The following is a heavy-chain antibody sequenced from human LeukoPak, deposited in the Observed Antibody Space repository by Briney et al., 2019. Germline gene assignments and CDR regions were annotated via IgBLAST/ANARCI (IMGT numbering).Heavy chain of an antibody. CDR3: ARAFGYSSGFDY. Sequence: PGGSLRLSCAASGFTFSSYGMHWVRQAPGKGLEWVAVIWYDGRNKYYADSVKGRFTISRDNSKNTLYLQMNSLRAEDTAVYYCARAFGYSSGFDYWGQGTLVTVSS. CDR1: GFTFSSYG. J-gene: IGHJ4*02. V-gene: IGHV3-33*01. CDR2: IWYDGRNK. D-gene: IGHD6-19*01.